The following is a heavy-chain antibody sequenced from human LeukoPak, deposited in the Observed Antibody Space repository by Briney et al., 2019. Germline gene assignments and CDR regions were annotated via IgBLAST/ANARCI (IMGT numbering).Heavy chain of an antibody. D-gene: IGHD1-7*01. CDR2: ISGSGGST. J-gene: IGHJ4*02. CDR1: GFTFSSYA. V-gene: IGHV3-23*01. CDR3: AKDGSVELPPEFYFDY. Sequence: PGGSLRLSCAASGFTFSSYAMSWVRQAPGKGLEWVSAISGSGGSTYYADSVKGRFTISRDNSKNTLYLQMNSLRAEDTAVYYCAKDGSVELPPEFYFDYWGQGTLVTVSS.